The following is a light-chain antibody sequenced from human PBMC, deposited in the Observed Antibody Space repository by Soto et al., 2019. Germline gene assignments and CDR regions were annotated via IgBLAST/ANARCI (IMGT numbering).Light chain of an antibody. Sequence: QSALTQPASVSGSPGQSITIPCTGTSSDVGRYNYVSWYQQHPGKVPKVIIYDVSDRPSGVSHRFSGSKSGNTASLTISGLQAEDEADYYCAAWDDGLRGPVFGGGTKLTVL. CDR3: AAWDDGLRGPV. CDR2: DVS. J-gene: IGLJ3*02. CDR1: SSDVGRYNY. V-gene: IGLV2-14*03.